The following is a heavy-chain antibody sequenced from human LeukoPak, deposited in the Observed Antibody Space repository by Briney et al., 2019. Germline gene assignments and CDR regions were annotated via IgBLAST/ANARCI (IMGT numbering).Heavy chain of an antibody. Sequence: GGSLRLSCAASGFTFSSYSMNWVRQAPGKGLEWVSSISSSSSYIYYADSVEGRFTISRDNAKNSLYLQMNSLRAEDTAVYYCARNYGDYDIDYWGQGTLVTVSS. CDR3: ARNYGDYDIDY. J-gene: IGHJ4*02. CDR2: ISSSSSYI. D-gene: IGHD4-17*01. CDR1: GFTFSSYS. V-gene: IGHV3-21*04.